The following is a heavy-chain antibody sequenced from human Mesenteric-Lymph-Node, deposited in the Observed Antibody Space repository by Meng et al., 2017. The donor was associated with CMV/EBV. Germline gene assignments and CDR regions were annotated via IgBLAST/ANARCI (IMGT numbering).Heavy chain of an antibody. D-gene: IGHD4-23*01. CDR1: GGSFSGYY. V-gene: IGHV4-34*01. Sequence: VQLKQWGAGLLKPSETLSLSGAVCGGSFSGYYWSWIRQPPGKGLEWIGEINHSGSTNYNPSLKSRVTISVDTSKNQFSLKLSSVTAADTAVYYCARHQRWLKSEGGFNYWGQGTLVTVSS. CDR3: ARHQRWLKSEGGFNY. CDR2: INHSGST. J-gene: IGHJ4*02.